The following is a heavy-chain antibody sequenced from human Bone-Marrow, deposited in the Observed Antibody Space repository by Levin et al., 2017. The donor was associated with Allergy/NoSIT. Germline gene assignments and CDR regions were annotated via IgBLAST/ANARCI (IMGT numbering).Heavy chain of an antibody. CDR1: GYTFTSYY. CDR3: GKDLSGGLADAFDG. Sequence: AASVKVSCKASGYTFTSYYLHWVRQAPGQGLEWMGIINPSGGDITYAQTFQGRVTITRDTTTNTFYMQLSSLISADTAVYYCGKDLSGGLADAFDGWGQGTRVTVSS. D-gene: IGHD1-1*01. CDR2: INPSGGDI. V-gene: IGHV1-46*01. J-gene: IGHJ3*01.